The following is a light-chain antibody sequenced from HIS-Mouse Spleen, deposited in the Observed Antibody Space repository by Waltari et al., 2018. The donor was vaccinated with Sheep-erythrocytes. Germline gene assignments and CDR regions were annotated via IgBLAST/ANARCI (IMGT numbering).Light chain of an antibody. CDR2: EGS. CDR3: CSYAGSSTPWV. Sequence: QSALTQPASVSGSPGQSITISCTGTSRAVGCYNLVSWYQQHPGKAPKLMIYEGSKRPSGVSNRFSGSKSGNTASLTISGLQAEDEADYYCCSYAGSSTPWVFGGGTKLTVL. V-gene: IGLV2-23*01. J-gene: IGLJ3*02. CDR1: SRAVGCYNL.